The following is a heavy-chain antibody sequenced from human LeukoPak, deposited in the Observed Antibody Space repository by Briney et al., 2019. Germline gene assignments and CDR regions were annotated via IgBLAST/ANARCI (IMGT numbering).Heavy chain of an antibody. J-gene: IGHJ6*04. D-gene: IGHD2-2*01. CDR2: ILYDGSNK. Sequence: GGSLRLSCAASGFIFSSYPGQWLPQAPGKGLGWGAVILYDGSNKYYADSVKGRFTISRDNSKSTLSLQMNSLRAEDAAVYYGARSTPPGARGMDVWGKGTTVTVSS. CDR3: ARSTPPGARGMDV. V-gene: IGHV3-30*04. CDR1: GFIFSSYP.